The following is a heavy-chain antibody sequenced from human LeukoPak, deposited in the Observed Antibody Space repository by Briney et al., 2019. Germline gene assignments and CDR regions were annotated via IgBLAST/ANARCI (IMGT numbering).Heavy chain of an antibody. CDR3: AKHKDYGDRASYFDY. J-gene: IGHJ4*02. D-gene: IGHD3-16*01. CDR1: GFTFSGYA. V-gene: IGHV3-23*01. CDR2: ISGNGGST. Sequence: PGRSLRLSCAASGFTFSGYAMTWVRQAPGKGLEWVSGISGNGGSTYYADSVKGRFTISRDNSKNTLYLQMNSLSAEDTAVYYCAKHKDYGDRASYFDYWGQGTLVTVSS.